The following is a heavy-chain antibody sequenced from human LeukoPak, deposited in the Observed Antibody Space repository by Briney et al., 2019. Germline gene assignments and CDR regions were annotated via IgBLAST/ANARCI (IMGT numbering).Heavy chain of an antibody. J-gene: IGHJ5*02. D-gene: IGHD1-26*01. CDR2: IKQDGSEK. V-gene: IGHV3-7*01. Sequence: GGSLRLSCAASEFSVGSNYMTWVRQAPGKGLEWVANIKQDGSEKYYVDSVKGRFTISRDNAKNSLYLQMNSLRAEDTAVYYCARDLYSGSLFWFDPWGQGTLVTVSS. CDR3: ARDLYSGSLFWFDP. CDR1: EFSVGSNY.